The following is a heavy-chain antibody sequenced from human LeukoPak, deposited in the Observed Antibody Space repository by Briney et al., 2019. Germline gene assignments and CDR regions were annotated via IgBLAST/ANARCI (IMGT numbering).Heavy chain of an antibody. CDR2: IDYSGST. CDR1: GGSISSSSYY. CDR3: ARLYSSGWYFIKEVFDAFDI. J-gene: IGHJ3*02. D-gene: IGHD6-19*01. Sequence: PSETLSLTCTVSGGSISSSSYYWGWIRQPPGKGLEWIGSIDYSGSTYYNPSLKSRVTISVDTSKNQFSLKLSSVTAADTAVYYCARLYSSGWYFIKEVFDAFDIWGQGTMVTVSS. V-gene: IGHV4-39*01.